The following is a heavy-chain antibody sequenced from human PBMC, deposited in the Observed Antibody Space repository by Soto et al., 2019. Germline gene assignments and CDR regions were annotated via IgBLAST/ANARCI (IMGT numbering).Heavy chain of an antibody. CDR2: IYPGDSDT. D-gene: IGHD1-26*01. CDR1: GYSFTSYW. CDR3: ASPQGGLVGASLPYDAIDI. V-gene: IGHV5-51*01. J-gene: IGHJ3*02. Sequence: GESLKISCKGSGYSFTSYWIGCVRQMPGKGLEWMGIIYPGDSDTRYSPSFQGQVTISADKSISTAYLQWSSLKASDTAMYYCASPQGGLVGASLPYDAIDIWGQGTMVTVSS.